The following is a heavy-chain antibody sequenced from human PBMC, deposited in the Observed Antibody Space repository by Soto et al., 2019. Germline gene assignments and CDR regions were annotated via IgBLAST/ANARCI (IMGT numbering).Heavy chain of an antibody. V-gene: IGHV3-66*01. J-gene: IGHJ3*01. CDR1: GFTVSSNY. CDR3: ARECGGDCTNAFDL. CDR2: LYSGAGT. D-gene: IGHD2-21*01. Sequence: QLVESGGGLVQPGGSLRLSCAASGFTVSSNYMNWVRQAPGKGLEWLSVLYSGAGTYYADSVKDRFTISRDNSKNTLYLQLNSLRAEDTAIYYGARECGGDCTNAFDLWGQGTMVTVSP.